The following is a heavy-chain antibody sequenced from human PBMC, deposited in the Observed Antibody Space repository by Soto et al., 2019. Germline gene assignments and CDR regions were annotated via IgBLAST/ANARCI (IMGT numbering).Heavy chain of an antibody. CDR3: ARRTVGSRFDY. CDR1: GFTFSSYA. V-gene: IGHV3-30-3*01. J-gene: IGHJ4*02. Sequence: QVQLVESGGGVVQPGRSLRLSCAASGFTFSSYAMHWVRQAPGKGLEWVAVISYDGRNKYYADSVKGRFTISRDSSKNTLFLQMNSLTAEDTAVYYCARRTVGSRFDYWGQGTLVTVSS. CDR2: ISYDGRNK. D-gene: IGHD4-17*01.